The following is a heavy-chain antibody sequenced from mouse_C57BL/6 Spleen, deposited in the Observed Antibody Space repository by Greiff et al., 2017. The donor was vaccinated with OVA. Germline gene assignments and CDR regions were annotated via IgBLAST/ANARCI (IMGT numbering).Heavy chain of an antibody. J-gene: IGHJ3*01. D-gene: IGHD1-1*01. V-gene: IGHV1-82*01. CDR2: IYPGDGDT. CDR1: GYAFSSSW. Sequence: VHLVESGPELVKPGASVKLSCKASGYAFSSSWMNWVKQRPGKGLEWIGRIYPGDGDTNYNGKFKGKATLTADKSSSTAYMQLSSLTSEDSAVYFCARVGITTVVPYWGQGTLVTVSA. CDR3: ARVGITTVVPY.